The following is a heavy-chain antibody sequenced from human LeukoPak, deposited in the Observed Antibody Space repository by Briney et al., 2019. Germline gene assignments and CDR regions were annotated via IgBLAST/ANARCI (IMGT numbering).Heavy chain of an antibody. D-gene: IGHD2/OR15-2a*01. J-gene: IGHJ4*02. CDR2: IYTSGST. CDR1: GGPISSGSYY. CDR3: ARAYSFNFDY. V-gene: IGHV4-61*02. Sequence: PSETLSLTCTVSGGPISSGSYYWSWIRQPAGKGLEWIGRIYTSGSTNYNPSLKSQVTISVDTSKNQFSLKLSSVTAADTAVYYCARAYSFNFDYWGQGTLVTVSS.